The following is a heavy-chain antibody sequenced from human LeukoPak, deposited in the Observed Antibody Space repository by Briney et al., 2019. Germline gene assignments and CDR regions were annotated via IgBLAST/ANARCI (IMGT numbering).Heavy chain of an antibody. J-gene: IGHJ4*02. CDR3: ASYSQGYFDY. CDR1: GGSISSSSYY. Sequence: PSETLSLTCTVSGGSISSSSYYWGWIRQPPGKGLEWIGYIYYSGSTNYNPSLKSRVTISVDTSKNQFSLKLSSVTAADTAVYYCASYSQGYFDYWGQGTLVTVSS. V-gene: IGHV4-61*05. D-gene: IGHD2-21*01. CDR2: IYYSGST.